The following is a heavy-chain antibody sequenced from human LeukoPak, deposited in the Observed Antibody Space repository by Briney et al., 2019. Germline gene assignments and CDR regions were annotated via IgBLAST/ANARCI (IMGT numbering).Heavy chain of an antibody. CDR2: ITGSGGST. CDR3: AKDQYSSGWYFTYQFDY. V-gene: IGHV3-23*01. Sequence: PGRSLRLSCAASGFTFSSYAMHWVRQAPGKGLEWVSGITGSGGSTYYADSVKGRFTISRDNSKNTLYLQMNSLRAEDTAVYYCAKDQYSSGWYFTYQFDYWGQGTLVTVSS. CDR1: GFTFSSYA. D-gene: IGHD6-19*01. J-gene: IGHJ4*02.